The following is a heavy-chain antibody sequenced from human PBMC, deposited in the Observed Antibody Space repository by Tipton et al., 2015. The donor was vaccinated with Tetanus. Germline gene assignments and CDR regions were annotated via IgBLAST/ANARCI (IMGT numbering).Heavy chain of an antibody. CDR1: GGTFNSYT. D-gene: IGHD4-17*01. CDR2: IIPSIEMT. Sequence: VQLVQSGAEVKKPGSSVKVSCKASGGTFNSYTISWVRQAPGQGLEWMGRIIPSIEMTNYAQKFQGRVTITADKSTSTVYMDLSSQSSDDTAVYYGWGPKETRNFYRPALSGDYDTLDVWGQGTTVTVSS. V-gene: IGHV1-69*09. J-gene: IGHJ6*02. CDR3: WGPKETRNFYRPALSGDYDTLDV.